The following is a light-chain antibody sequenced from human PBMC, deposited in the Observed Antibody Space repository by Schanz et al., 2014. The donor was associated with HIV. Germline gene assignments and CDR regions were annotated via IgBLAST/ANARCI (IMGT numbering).Light chain of an antibody. CDR1: SSDVGGYNY. V-gene: IGLV2-11*01. Sequence: QSVLTQPASVSGSPGQSITISCTGTSSDVGGYNYVSWYQQHPGKAPKLMVYDVNKRPSGVPDRFSGSKSGNTASLTISGLQAEDEADYYCCSYAGDYWVFGGGTKLTVL. CDR3: CSYAGDYWV. J-gene: IGLJ3*02. CDR2: DVN.